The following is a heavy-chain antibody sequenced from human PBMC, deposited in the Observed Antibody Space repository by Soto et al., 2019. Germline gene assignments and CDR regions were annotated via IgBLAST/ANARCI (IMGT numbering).Heavy chain of an antibody. CDR3: ANYHEGVRGIILTDFDS. Sequence: EVQLVESGGTLVQPGRSLRLSCAATGFTFDDFAMHWVRQAPGKGLEWVSGISWNSYSIAYADSVKGRFTISRDNAKNSLYLKMNSLRPEDTALYYWANYHEGVRGIILTDFDSWCQGTLVTVSS. D-gene: IGHD3-10*01. J-gene: IGHJ4*02. CDR1: GFTFDDFA. CDR2: ISWNSYSI. V-gene: IGHV3-9*01.